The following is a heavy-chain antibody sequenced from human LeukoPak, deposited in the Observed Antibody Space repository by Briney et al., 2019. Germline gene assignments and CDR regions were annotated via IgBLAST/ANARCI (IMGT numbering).Heavy chain of an antibody. J-gene: IGHJ4*02. D-gene: IGHD6-19*01. CDR1: GFAFHNHA. V-gene: IGHV3-23*01. CDR3: AKSDCDTIGCKLLDY. Sequence: PGGSLRLSCAASGFAFHNHAMRWVRQPPGKGLEWVSAINSGGDTTAYADFVRGRFTISRDNSKNTLSLQLNTLGADDTAIYYCAKSDCDTIGCKLLDYWGQGTLVTVSS. CDR2: INSGGDTT.